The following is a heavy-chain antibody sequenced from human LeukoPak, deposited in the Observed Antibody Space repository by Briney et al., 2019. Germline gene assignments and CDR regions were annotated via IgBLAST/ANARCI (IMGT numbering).Heavy chain of an antibody. D-gene: IGHD3-22*01. CDR3: ARGYYDSSGYSNPDWYFDL. V-gene: IGHV3-74*01. CDR2: INSDGSST. Sequence: GSLRLSCAASGFAFSSYWMHWVRRAPGKGLVWVSRINSDGSSTSYSDSVKGRFTISRDNARNTLYLQMNSLRAEHTAVYYCARGYYDSSGYSNPDWYFDLWGRGTLVTVSS. J-gene: IGHJ2*01. CDR1: GFAFSSYW.